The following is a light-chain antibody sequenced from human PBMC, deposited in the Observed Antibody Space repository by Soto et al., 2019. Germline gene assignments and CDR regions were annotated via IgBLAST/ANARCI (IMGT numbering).Light chain of an antibody. CDR3: AAWDDSLSSVV. Sequence: QSVLTQPPSASGTPGQRVTISCSGSNSNIGRDFVYWYQQVPGMAPKFLIYRNNERPSGVPDRCSGSKSGTSASLAISGLRAEDEADYYCAAWDDSLSSVVFGGGTKLTVL. J-gene: IGLJ2*01. CDR1: NSNIGRDF. V-gene: IGLV1-47*01. CDR2: RNN.